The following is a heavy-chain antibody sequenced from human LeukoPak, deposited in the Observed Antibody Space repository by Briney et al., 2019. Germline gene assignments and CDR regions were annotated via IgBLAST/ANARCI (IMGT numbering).Heavy chain of an antibody. Sequence: ASVKVSCKASGYTFTSYGISWVRQAPGQGLEWMGWISAYNGNTNYAQKLQGRVTMTTDTSTSTAYMELRSLRSDDTAVYYCARESYYDSSGYYYGGYYYYYYMDVWGKGTTVTISS. V-gene: IGHV1-18*01. CDR3: ARESYYDSSGYYYGGYYYYYYMDV. J-gene: IGHJ6*03. CDR2: ISAYNGNT. D-gene: IGHD3-22*01. CDR1: GYTFTSYG.